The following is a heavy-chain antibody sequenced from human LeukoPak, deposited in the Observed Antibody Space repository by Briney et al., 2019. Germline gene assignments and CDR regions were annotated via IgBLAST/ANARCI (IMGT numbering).Heavy chain of an antibody. CDR3: ARGDIVVVTATVGAFDI. V-gene: IGHV4-61*02. Sequence: SETLSLTCTVSGGSISSGSYYWSWIRQPAGKGLEWIGRIYTSGSTNYNPSLKSRVTISVDTSKNQFSLKLSSVTAADTAVYYCARGDIVVVTATVGAFDIWGQGTMVTVSS. CDR1: GGSISSGSYY. CDR2: IYTSGST. J-gene: IGHJ3*02. D-gene: IGHD2-21*02.